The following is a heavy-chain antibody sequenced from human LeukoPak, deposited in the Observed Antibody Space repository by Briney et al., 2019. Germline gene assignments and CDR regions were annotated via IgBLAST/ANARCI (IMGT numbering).Heavy chain of an antibody. CDR1: GGSISSYY. D-gene: IGHD2-8*01. CDR3: SRVYPNPLQIHGMDV. J-gene: IGHJ6*04. V-gene: IGHV4-59*01. Sequence: SETLSLTCTVSGGSISSYYWSWIRQPPGKGLEWVGYIYYSGSTNYNPSLKSRVTISVDTSKNQFSLKLSSVTAADTAVYYCSRVYPNPLQIHGMDVWGKGTTVTVSS. CDR2: IYYSGST.